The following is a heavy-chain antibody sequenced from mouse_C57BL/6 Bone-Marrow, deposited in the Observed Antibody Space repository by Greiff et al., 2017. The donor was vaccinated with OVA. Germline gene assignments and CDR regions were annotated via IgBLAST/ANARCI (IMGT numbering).Heavy chain of an antibody. CDR3: ARPIYYDGYFDV. J-gene: IGHJ1*03. V-gene: IGHV5-17*01. Sequence: EVKLMESGGGLVKPGGSLKLSCAASGFTFSDYGMHWVRQAPEKVLEWVAYISSGSSTIYYADTVKGRFTISRDNAKNTLFLQMTSLRSEDTAMYYCARPIYYDGYFDVWGTGTTVTVSS. CDR1: GFTFSDYG. D-gene: IGHD2-4*01. CDR2: ISSGSSTI.